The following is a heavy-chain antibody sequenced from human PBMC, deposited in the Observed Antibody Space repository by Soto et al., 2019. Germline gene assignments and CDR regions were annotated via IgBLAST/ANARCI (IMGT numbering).Heavy chain of an antibody. V-gene: IGHV4-39*01. D-gene: IGHD2-15*01. CDR1: GGSISSSSYY. Sequence: SETLSLTYTVSGGSISSSSYYWGWIRQPPGKGLEWIGSIYYSGSTYYNPSLKSRVTISVDTSKNQFSLKLSSVTAADTAVYYCVVVVGYYFDYWGQGTLVTVSS. J-gene: IGHJ4*02. CDR3: VVVVGYYFDY. CDR2: IYYSGST.